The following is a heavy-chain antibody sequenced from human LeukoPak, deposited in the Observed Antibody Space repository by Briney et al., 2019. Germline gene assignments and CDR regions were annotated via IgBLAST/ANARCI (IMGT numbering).Heavy chain of an antibody. CDR2: INSGGST. D-gene: IGHD2-2*01. J-gene: IGHJ3*02. Sequence: GGSLRLSCAASGFTVSSNYMSWVRQAPGKGLEWVSVINSGGSTYYADSVKGRFTISRDNSKNTLYLQMNSLRAEDTAVYYCARWIPRIVVLPAAALGSYAFDIWGQGAMVTVSS. CDR3: ARWIPRIVVLPAAALGSYAFDI. V-gene: IGHV3-53*01. CDR1: GFTVSSNY.